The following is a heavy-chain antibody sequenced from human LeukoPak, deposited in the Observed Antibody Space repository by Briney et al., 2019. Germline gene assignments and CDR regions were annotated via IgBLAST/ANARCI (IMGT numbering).Heavy chain of an antibody. Sequence: SETLSLTCTVSGGSISSGSYYWSWIRQPAGKGLEWIGRIYTSGSTNYNPSLKSRVTISVDTSKNQFSLKLNSVTAADTAEYYCAREGSGHNYGVSAGWGQGTLVTVSS. D-gene: IGHD5-18*01. CDR2: IYTSGST. CDR1: GGSISSGSYY. J-gene: IGHJ4*02. V-gene: IGHV4-61*02. CDR3: AREGSGHNYGVSAG.